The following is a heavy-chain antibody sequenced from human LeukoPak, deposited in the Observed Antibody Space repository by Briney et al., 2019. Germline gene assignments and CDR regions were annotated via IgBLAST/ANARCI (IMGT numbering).Heavy chain of an antibody. CDR1: GGSISSSNW. CDR2: IYHSGST. CDR3: ARAGIAVAGITGYFDL. D-gene: IGHD6-19*01. Sequence: PSGTLSLTCAVSGGSISSSNWWSWVRQPPGKGLEWIGEIYHSGSTNYNPSLKSRVTISVDKSKNQFSLKLSSVTAADTAVYYCARAGIAVAGITGYFDLWGRGTLVTVSS. V-gene: IGHV4-4*02. J-gene: IGHJ2*01.